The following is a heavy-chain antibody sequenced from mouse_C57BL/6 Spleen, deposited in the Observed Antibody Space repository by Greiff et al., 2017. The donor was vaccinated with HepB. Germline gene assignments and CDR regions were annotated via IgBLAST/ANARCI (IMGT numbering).Heavy chain of an antibody. CDR1: GFSLTSYG. J-gene: IGHJ4*01. CDR3: AKGGNWDVGAMDY. Sequence: VKLQESGPGLVQPSQSLSITCTVSGFSLTSYGVHWVRQSPGKGLEWLGVIWRGGSTDYNAAFMSRLSITKDNSKSQVFFKMNSLQADDTAIYYCAKGGNWDVGAMDYWGQGTSVTVSS. D-gene: IGHD4-1*01. CDR2: IWRGGST. V-gene: IGHV2-5*01.